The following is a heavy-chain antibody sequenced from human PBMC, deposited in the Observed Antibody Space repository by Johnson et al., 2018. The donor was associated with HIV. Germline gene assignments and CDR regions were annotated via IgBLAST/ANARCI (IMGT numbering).Heavy chain of an antibody. V-gene: IGHV3-74*02. Sequence: VQLVESGGGLVQPGGSLRLSCAASGFTFSSYWMHWVRQAPGKGLLWVSRINSAGSRTGYADSVKGRFTISRDNSKNTLYLQMNSLRAEDTAVYFCASGDDDGFWGQGTKVTVSS. CDR2: INSAGSRT. J-gene: IGHJ3*01. D-gene: IGHD5-12*01. CDR3: ASGDDDGF. CDR1: GFTFSSYW.